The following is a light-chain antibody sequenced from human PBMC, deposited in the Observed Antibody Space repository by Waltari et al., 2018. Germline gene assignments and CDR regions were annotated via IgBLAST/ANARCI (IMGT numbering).Light chain of an antibody. Sequence: IVLTQSPGTLSLSPGERATLSCRASQSVSRSLAWYQQKPGQAPKLLIYGASTRATGIPDRFTGSGSGTDFGLTISSLEPEDFAIYFCQHYVRLPATFGQGTKVEIK. CDR1: QSVSRS. J-gene: IGKJ1*01. CDR3: QHYVRLPAT. CDR2: GAS. V-gene: IGKV3-20*01.